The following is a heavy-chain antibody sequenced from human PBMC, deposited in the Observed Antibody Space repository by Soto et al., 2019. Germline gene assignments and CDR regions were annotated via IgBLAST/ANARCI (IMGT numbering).Heavy chain of an antibody. Sequence: ASLKVSCKASGYTFTSYAMHWVRQAPGQRLEWMGWINAGNGNTKYSQKFQGRVTITRDTSASTAYMELSSLRSEDTAVYYCARRYGATGNYFDFWGQGTLVTVSS. CDR1: GYTFTSYA. J-gene: IGHJ4*02. CDR2: INAGNGNT. CDR3: ARRYGATGNYFDF. D-gene: IGHD1-26*01. V-gene: IGHV1-3*01.